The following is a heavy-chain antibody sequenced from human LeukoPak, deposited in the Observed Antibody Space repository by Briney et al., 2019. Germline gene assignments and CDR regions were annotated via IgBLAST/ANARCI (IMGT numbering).Heavy chain of an antibody. D-gene: IGHD6-13*01. J-gene: IGHJ4*02. CDR2: ISSSSYI. Sequence: KPGGSLRLSCAASGFTFSNHNMNWVRQAPGKGLEWVSSISSSSYITYADSVKGRFTISRDNAKNSLYLQMHSLRAEDTAVYYCARDSQAVGTDFDYWGQGTLVTVSS. CDR3: ARDSQAVGTDFDY. CDR1: GFTFSNHN. V-gene: IGHV3-21*01.